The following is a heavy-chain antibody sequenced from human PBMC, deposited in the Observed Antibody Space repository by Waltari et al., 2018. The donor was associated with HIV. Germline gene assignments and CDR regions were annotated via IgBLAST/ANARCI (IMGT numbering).Heavy chain of an antibody. Sequence: QVQLVQSGAEVKKPGSSVKVSCKASGGTFSSSAISWVRQAPGHGLEWMGRIIPILGIANYAQKFQGRVTITADKSTSTAYMELSSLRSEDTAVYYCARESIAAAGTRWYNWFDPWGQGTLVTVSS. CDR1: GGTFSSSA. J-gene: IGHJ5*02. V-gene: IGHV1-69*04. CDR3: ARESIAAAGTRWYNWFDP. CDR2: IIPILGIA. D-gene: IGHD6-13*01.